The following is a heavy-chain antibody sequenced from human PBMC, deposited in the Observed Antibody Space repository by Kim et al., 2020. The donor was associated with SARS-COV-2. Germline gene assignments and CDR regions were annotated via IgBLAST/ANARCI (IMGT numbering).Heavy chain of an antibody. CDR3: ARDSDFWSGYYDYYGMDV. CDR2: ISSSSSYI. D-gene: IGHD3-3*01. CDR1: GFTFSSYS. V-gene: IGHV3-21*01. J-gene: IGHJ6*02. Sequence: GGSLRLSCAASGFTFSSYSMNWVRQAPGKGLEWVSSISSSSSYIYYADSVKGRFTISRDNAKNSLYLQMNSLRAEDTAVYYCARDSDFWSGYYDYYGMDVWGQGTTVTVSS.